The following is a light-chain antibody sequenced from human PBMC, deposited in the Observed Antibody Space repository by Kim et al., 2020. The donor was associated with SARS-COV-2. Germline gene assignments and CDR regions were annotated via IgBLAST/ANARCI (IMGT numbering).Light chain of an antibody. Sequence: DIQMTQSPSILSASVGDRVTITCRASQSISNWLAWYQQKPGKAPKLLIYKASNLESGVPSRFSGSGSGTEFTLTISSLQPDDFATYYCQQYDSSSRTFGQGTKVDIK. CDR3: QQYDSSSRT. CDR1: QSISNW. CDR2: KAS. V-gene: IGKV1-5*03. J-gene: IGKJ1*01.